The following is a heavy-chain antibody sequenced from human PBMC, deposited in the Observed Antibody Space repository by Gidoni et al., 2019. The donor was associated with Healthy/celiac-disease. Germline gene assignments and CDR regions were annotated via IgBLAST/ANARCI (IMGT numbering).Heavy chain of an antibody. Sequence: QAQLVQSGAEVKKPGASVKAFCKASGHTFTSHYMHWVRQAPGQRLEWMGIINPSGVRTSYAQKVQARVTMTRDTSTSTVYMELSSLRAEDTAVYYCAREPRVTMVRGVKGNWFDPWGQGTLVTVSS. J-gene: IGHJ5*02. CDR3: AREPRVTMVRGVKGNWFDP. V-gene: IGHV1-46*01. D-gene: IGHD3-10*01. CDR2: INPSGVRT. CDR1: GHTFTSHY.